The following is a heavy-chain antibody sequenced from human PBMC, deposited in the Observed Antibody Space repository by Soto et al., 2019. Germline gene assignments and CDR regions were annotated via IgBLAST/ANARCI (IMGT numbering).Heavy chain of an antibody. CDR1: GFTFSSYS. CDR2: ISSSSSYI. D-gene: IGHD3-22*01. Sequence: GGSLRLSCAASGFTFSSYSMNWVRQAPGKGLEWVSSISSSSSYIYYTDSVKGRFTISRDNAKNSLYLQMNSLRAEDTAVYYCARAYPLIYDSSGYIYTPDYWGQGTLVTVSS. J-gene: IGHJ4*02. CDR3: ARAYPLIYDSSGYIYTPDY. V-gene: IGHV3-21*01.